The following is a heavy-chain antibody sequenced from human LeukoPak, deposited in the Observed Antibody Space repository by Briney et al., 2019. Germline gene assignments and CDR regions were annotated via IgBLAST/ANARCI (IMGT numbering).Heavy chain of an antibody. J-gene: IGHJ4*02. Sequence: GGSLRLSCAASGFTFDDYGMSWVRQAPGKGLEWVSGINWNGGSTGYADSVKGRFTISRDNANSSLYLQMNSLRAEDTALYYCARGTLKAAATDFDYWGQGTLVTVSS. CDR3: ARGTLKAAATDFDY. D-gene: IGHD6-13*01. V-gene: IGHV3-20*04. CDR1: GFTFDDYG. CDR2: INWNGGST.